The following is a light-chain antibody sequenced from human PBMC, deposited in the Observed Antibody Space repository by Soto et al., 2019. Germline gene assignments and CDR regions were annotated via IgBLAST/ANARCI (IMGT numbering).Light chain of an antibody. V-gene: IGKV1-5*03. J-gene: IGKJ4*01. CDR1: QTISIW. CDR2: KAS. CDR3: RKYINYPLN. Sequence: DIQMTHSPSTLSGSVLYRVTITFRSSQTISIWLALYQQKPGKAPKLLIYKASTLKSGVPSRFSGSGSGTVFTLTISSLQPDDFATYYCRKYINYPLNFGGGTKVDIK.